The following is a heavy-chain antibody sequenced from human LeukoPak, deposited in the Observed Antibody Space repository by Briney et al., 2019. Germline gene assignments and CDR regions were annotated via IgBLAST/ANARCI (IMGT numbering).Heavy chain of an antibody. CDR1: GFTVSSNY. J-gene: IGHJ1*01. Sequence: GGSLRLSCAASGFTVSSNYMSWVRQAPGKGLEWVSIIYSGGSRYYADSVKGRFTISRDNSKNTLYLQMNSLRAEDTAVYYCAKDVYYGYEEYFQHWGQGTLVTVSS. CDR3: AKDVYYGYEEYFQH. CDR2: IYSGGSR. D-gene: IGHD3-10*01. V-gene: IGHV3-53*01.